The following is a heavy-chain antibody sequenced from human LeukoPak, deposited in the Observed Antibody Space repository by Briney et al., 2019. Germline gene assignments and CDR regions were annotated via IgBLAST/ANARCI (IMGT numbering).Heavy chain of an antibody. V-gene: IGHV4-59*01. CDR2: IYYSGST. J-gene: IGHJ4*02. CDR3: ARVGRRASPGAFDY. Sequence: PSETLSLTCTVSGGSISSYYWSWIRQPPGKGLEWIGYIYYSGSTNYNPSLKSRVTISVDTSKNQFSLKLSSVTAADTPVYYCARVGRRASPGAFDYWGQGTLVTVSS. CDR1: GGSISSYY. D-gene: IGHD1-26*01.